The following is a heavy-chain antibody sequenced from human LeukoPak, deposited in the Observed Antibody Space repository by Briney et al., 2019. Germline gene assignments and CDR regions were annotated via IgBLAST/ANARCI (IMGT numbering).Heavy chain of an antibody. CDR1: GYTFTGYY. CDR3: ARARYLIGFEY. CDR2: INPNGGGT. Sequence: ASVKVSCKAPGYTFTGYYMHWVRQAPGQGLEWMGWINPNGGGTNYAQKFQGRVAMTRDTSISTAYMELSSLRSDDTAVYYCARARYLIGFEYWGQGTLVTVSS. D-gene: IGHD3-16*02. V-gene: IGHV1-2*02. J-gene: IGHJ4*02.